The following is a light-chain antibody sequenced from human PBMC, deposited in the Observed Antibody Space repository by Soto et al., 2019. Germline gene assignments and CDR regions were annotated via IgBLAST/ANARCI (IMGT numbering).Light chain of an antibody. CDR3: QQYKNWPPIT. V-gene: IGKV3-15*01. CDR2: YAS. CDR1: QSVSNN. Sequence: EIMMTQSPATLSVSPGERATLSCRASQSVSNNVAWYQQKPGQAPRLLIYYASTRATGIPARFSCSGSGTEFTLTISSLQSEDFALYYCQQYKNWPPITFGQGTRLEIK. J-gene: IGKJ5*01.